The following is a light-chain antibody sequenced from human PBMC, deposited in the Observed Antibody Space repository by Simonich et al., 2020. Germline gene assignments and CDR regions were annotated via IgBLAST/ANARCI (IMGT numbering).Light chain of an antibody. CDR2: GAS. J-gene: IGKJ4*01. CDR3: QQYNNWPLT. V-gene: IGKV3-15*01. CDR1: QSVSSN. Sequence: DIVMTQSPATLSVSPGERATLSCRASQSVSSNLAWYQQKPGQAPRLLIYGASTRATGNPARFSGSGSGTEFTLTISSMQSEDFAVYYCQQYNNWPLTFGGGTKVEIK.